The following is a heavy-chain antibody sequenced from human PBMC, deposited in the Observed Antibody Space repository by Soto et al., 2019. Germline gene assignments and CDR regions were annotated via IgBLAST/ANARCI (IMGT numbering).Heavy chain of an antibody. CDR3: ARSCTKSRRGGVAFDY. CDR1: GGTISSFG. CDR2: IVPIDGST. V-gene: IGHV1-69*01. Sequence: QVQLVQSGAEVKKPGSSVKVSCTTSGGTISSFGMNWVRQAPGQGLEWMGGIVPIDGSTKYAEKFQGRVTITADASTSTVYMDLSSLRSEDTAVYYGARSCTKSRRGGVAFDYWGQGTLLTVSP. J-gene: IGHJ4*02. D-gene: IGHD2-8*01.